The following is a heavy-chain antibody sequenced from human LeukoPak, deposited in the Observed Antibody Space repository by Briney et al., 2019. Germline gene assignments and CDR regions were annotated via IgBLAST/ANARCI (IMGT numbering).Heavy chain of an antibody. Sequence: SEALSLTCAISGYSISSGYYWGWIRQPPGKGLEWIGYIYYSGSTNYNPSLKSRVTISVDTSKNQFSLKLSSVTAADAAVYYCARGAHMITVTRTFDYWGQGTLVTVSS. CDR1: GYSISSGYY. J-gene: IGHJ4*02. D-gene: IGHD4-11*01. V-gene: IGHV4-61*01. CDR2: IYYSGST. CDR3: ARGAHMITVTRTFDY.